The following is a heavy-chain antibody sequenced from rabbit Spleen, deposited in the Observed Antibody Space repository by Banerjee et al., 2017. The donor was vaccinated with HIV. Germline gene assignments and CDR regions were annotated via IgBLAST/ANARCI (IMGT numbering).Heavy chain of an antibody. D-gene: IGHD6-1*01. J-gene: IGHJ4*01. V-gene: IGHV1S43*01. CDR1: GFDLSSYYY. CDR2: IDPLFGTT. CDR3: VREAGYAGYGDGNL. Sequence: QSLEESGGGLVKPEGSLTLTCTASGFDLSSYYYMCWVRQAPGKGLEWIGYIDPLFGTTYYANWVNGRFTISSHNAQNTLFLQLNSLTAADTATYFCVREAGYAGYGDGNLWGPGTLVTVS.